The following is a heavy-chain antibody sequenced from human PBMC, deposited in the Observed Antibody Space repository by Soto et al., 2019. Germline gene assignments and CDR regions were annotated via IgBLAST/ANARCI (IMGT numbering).Heavy chain of an antibody. J-gene: IGHJ5*02. CDR2: IYYSGST. Sequence: TSETLSLTCTVSGGSISSYYWSWIRQPPGKGLEWIGYIYYSGSTNYNPSLKSRVTISVDTSKNQFSLKLSSVTAADTAVYYCARGLEYSSSSWFDPWGQGTLVTVSS. D-gene: IGHD6-6*01. CDR3: ARGLEYSSSSWFDP. CDR1: GGSISSYY. V-gene: IGHV4-59*01.